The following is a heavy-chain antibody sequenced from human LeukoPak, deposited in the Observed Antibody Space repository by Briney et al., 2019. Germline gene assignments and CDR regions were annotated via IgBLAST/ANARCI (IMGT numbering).Heavy chain of an antibody. Sequence: GESLKIACKASGYSYTTYWIGWVRQMPGKGLEWMGITFPGDSNIRYSPSFQGQVTISADKSITTAYLQWSSLRASDTAMYYCARPITFGGIIVRFDLWGQGTLVTVSS. J-gene: IGHJ4*02. D-gene: IGHD3-16*02. CDR2: TFPGDSNI. CDR1: GYSYTTYW. CDR3: ARPITFGGIIVRFDL. V-gene: IGHV5-51*01.